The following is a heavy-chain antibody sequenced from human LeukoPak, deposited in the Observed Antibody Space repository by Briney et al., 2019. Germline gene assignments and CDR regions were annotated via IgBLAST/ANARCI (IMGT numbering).Heavy chain of an antibody. V-gene: IGHV1-2*02. CDR1: GYTFTGYY. CDR2: INPNSGGT. D-gene: IGHD5-18*01. Sequence: GASVKVSCKASGYTFTGYYMHWVRQAPGQGLEWMGWINPNSGGTNYAQKFQGRVTTTRDTSISTAYMELSRLRSDDTAVYYCARDGGYSYGWYYYYMDVWGKGTTVTVSS. J-gene: IGHJ6*03. CDR3: ARDGGYSYGWYYYYMDV.